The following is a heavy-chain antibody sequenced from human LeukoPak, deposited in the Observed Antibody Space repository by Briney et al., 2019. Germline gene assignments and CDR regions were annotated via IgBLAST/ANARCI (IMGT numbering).Heavy chain of an antibody. CDR1: GFTFSSYG. Sequence: QPGRSLRLSCAASGFTFSSYGMHWVRQAPGKGLEWVAVISYDGSNKYYADSVKGRFTISRDNSKNSLYLQMNSLRAEDTAVYYCARVSDFRYCSSTSCYLHYYGMDVWGQGTTVTVSS. D-gene: IGHD2-2*01. CDR2: ISYDGSNK. CDR3: ARVSDFRYCSSTSCYLHYYGMDV. V-gene: IGHV3-30*03. J-gene: IGHJ6*02.